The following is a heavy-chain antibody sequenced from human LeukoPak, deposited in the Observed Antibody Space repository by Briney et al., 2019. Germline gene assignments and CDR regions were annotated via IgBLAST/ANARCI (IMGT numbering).Heavy chain of an antibody. Sequence: ASVKVSCKASGYTFTSYAMHWVRQAPGQRLEWMGWINAGNGNTKYSQKFQGRVTITRDTSASTAYMELSSLRSEDMAVYYCARLGYSYGYLVFDYWGQGTLVTVSS. J-gene: IGHJ4*02. CDR3: ARLGYSYGYLVFDY. V-gene: IGHV1-3*03. CDR2: INAGNGNT. CDR1: GYTFTSYA. D-gene: IGHD5-18*01.